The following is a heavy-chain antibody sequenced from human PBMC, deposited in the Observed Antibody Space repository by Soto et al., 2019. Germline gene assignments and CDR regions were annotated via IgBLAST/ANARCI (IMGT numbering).Heavy chain of an antibody. CDR2: ISYDGSNK. D-gene: IGHD6-13*01. J-gene: IGHJ4*02. CDR1: GFTFSSYA. V-gene: IGHV3-30-3*01. CDR3: ARDLGIATAGIDY. Sequence: GGSLRLSCAASGFTFSSYAMHWVRQAPGKGLEWVAAISYDGSNKYYADSVKGRFTISRDNSKNTLYLQMNSLRAEDTAVYYCARDLGIATAGIDYWGQGTLVTVSS.